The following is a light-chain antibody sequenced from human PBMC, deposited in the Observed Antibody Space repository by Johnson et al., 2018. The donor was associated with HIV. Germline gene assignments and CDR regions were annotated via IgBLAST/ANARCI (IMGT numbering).Light chain of an antibody. V-gene: IGLV1-51*01. CDR2: DNN. Sequence: QSVLTQPPSVSAAPGQKVTISCSGSSSNIGNNYVSWYQQLPGTAPKLLIYDNNKRPSGIPDRFSGSKSGTSATLGITGIQTGDEADYCCGTWDSSLSAGRAFGTGTKVTVL. J-gene: IGLJ1*01. CDR1: SSNIGNNY. CDR3: GTWDSSLSAGRA.